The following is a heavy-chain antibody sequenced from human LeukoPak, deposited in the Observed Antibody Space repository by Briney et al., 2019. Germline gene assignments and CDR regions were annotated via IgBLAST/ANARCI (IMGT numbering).Heavy chain of an antibody. CDR2: IKQDGSEK. D-gene: IGHD3-22*01. J-gene: IGHJ4*02. V-gene: IGHV3-7*01. CDR1: GFTFSSYW. CDR3: ARDGAEDSSGYLYYFDY. Sequence: GGSLRLSCAASGFTFSSYWMSWVRQAPGKGLEWVANIKQDGSEKYYVDSVKGRFTISRDNAKNSLYLQMNSLRAEDTAVYYCARDGAEDSSGYLYYFDYWGQGTLVTVSS.